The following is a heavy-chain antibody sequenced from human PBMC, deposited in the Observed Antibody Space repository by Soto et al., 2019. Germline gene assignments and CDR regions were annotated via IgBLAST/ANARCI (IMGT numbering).Heavy chain of an antibody. CDR2: ISYDGSNK. CDR1: GFTFSSYS. D-gene: IGHD3-3*01. V-gene: IGHV3-30-3*01. Sequence: GGSLILSCAASGFTFSSYSMHWVRQAPGKGLEWVAVISYDGSNKYYADSVKGRFTISRDNSKNTLYLQMNSLRAEDTAVYYCARVRINTIFGVVTPDVWGQGTTVTVSS. J-gene: IGHJ6*02. CDR3: ARVRINTIFGVVTPDV.